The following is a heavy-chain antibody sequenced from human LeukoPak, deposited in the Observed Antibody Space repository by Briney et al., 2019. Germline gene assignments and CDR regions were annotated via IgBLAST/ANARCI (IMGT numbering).Heavy chain of an antibody. CDR1: GYTFASYD. CDR2: MNPNSGNT. V-gene: IGHV1-8*01. D-gene: IGHD2-15*01. Sequence: ASVNVSCKASGYTFASYDINWVRQATGQGLEWMGWMNPNSGNTGYAQKFQGRVTMTRNTSISTAYMELSSLRSEDTAVYYCAREGYCSGGSCYYSYFDYWGQGTLVTVSS. CDR3: AREGYCSGGSCYYSYFDY. J-gene: IGHJ4*02.